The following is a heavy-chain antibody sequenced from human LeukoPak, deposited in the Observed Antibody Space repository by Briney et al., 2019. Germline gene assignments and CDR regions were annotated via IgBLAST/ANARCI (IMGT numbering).Heavy chain of an antibody. V-gene: IGHV3-74*01. D-gene: IGHD6-13*01. Sequence: GGSLRLSCAASGFPFSNYWVHWVRQAPGKGLVWVSRVNSDGSTTNYADSVKGRFTISRDNAENTLYMRMNSLRPEDTAVYYCARGYYSSSRFDSWGQGTLVTVSS. CDR3: ARGYYSSSRFDS. CDR1: GFPFSNYW. CDR2: VNSDGSTT. J-gene: IGHJ4*02.